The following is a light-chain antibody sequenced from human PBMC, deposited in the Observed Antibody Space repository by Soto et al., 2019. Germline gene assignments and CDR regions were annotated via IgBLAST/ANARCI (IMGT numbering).Light chain of an antibody. V-gene: IGLV8-61*01. J-gene: IGLJ3*02. CDR1: SASVATSYY. Sequence: QAVVTQASSLSVSPGGKVTLTCGLTSASVATSYYPSRYQQTPGQAPRTLIYNTNTRTSGVPDRVSGSILGDKAALTITGAQADDESDCSCVLYMGSGISVFGGGAALTVL. CDR3: VLYMGSGISV. CDR2: NTN.